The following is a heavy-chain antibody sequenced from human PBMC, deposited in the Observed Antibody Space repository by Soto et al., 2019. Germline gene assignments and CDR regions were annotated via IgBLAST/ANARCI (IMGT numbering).Heavy chain of an antibody. J-gene: IGHJ4*02. CDR2: ISVSGGST. V-gene: IGHV3-23*01. CDR1: GFTFSSYA. D-gene: IGHD3-22*01. Sequence: EVQLLESGGGLVQPGGSLRLSCAASGFTFSSYAMSWFRQAPGNGLEWVSSISVSGGSTYYADSVKGRFTISRDNSKSTLFLHMNSLRAEATAVYYCAKAAGSDYYPVDYWGQGTLVTVSS. CDR3: AKAAGSDYYPVDY.